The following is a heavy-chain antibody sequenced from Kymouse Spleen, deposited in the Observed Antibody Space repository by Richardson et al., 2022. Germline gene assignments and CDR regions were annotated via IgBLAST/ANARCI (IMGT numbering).Heavy chain of an antibody. D-gene: IGHD6-6*01. Sequence: QVQLQQWGAGLLKPSETLSLTCAVYGGSFSGYYWSWIRQPPGKGLEWIGEINHSGSTNYNPSLKSRVTISVDTSKNQFSLKLSSVTAADTAVYYCARRSIAARPGFDYWGQGTLVTVSS. V-gene: IGHV4-34*01. CDR2: INHSGST. CDR3: ARRSIAARPGFDY. J-gene: IGHJ4*02. CDR1: GGSFSGYY.